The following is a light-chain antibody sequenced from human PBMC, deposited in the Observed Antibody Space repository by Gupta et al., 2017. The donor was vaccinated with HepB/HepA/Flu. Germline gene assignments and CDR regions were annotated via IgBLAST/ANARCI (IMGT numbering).Light chain of an antibody. CDR3: QQYGSSPTT. V-gene: IGKV3-20*01. CDR1: QSVSSSY. CDR2: GAS. J-gene: IGKJ2*01. Sequence: ELVFTPSPGTLSLSPGERATLPCRASQSVSSSYLAWYQQKPGQAPRLLIYGASSRATGIPDRFSGSGSGTDFTLTISRLEPEDFAVYYCQQYGSSPTTFGQGTKVEIK.